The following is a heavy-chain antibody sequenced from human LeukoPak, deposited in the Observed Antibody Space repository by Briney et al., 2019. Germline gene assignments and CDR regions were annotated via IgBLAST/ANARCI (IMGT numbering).Heavy chain of an antibody. CDR1: GGSVSSGSYY. J-gene: IGHJ3*02. Sequence: SETLSLTCTVSGGSVSSGSYYWSWIRQPPGKGLEWIGYIYYSGSTNYNPSLKSRVTISVDTSKNQFSLKLSSVTAADTAVYFCAKDRGSGWDGFDIWGQGTMVTVSS. D-gene: IGHD3-10*01. CDR3: AKDRGSGWDGFDI. CDR2: IYYSGST. V-gene: IGHV4-61*01.